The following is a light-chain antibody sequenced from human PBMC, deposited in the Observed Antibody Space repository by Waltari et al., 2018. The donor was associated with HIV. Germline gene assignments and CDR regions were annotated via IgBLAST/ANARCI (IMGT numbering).Light chain of an antibody. CDR1: QSVCTY. V-gene: IGKV3-11*01. CDR2: ASL. J-gene: IGKJ5*01. Sequence: EIVLTQSPATLSLSPGDTATLSCRASQSVCTYSAWYQQKPGQAPRLLIFASLNRAPGIPARFSGSGSGTDFTLTISSLESEDSAIYYCQQRSNWPPITFGQGTRLEI. CDR3: QQRSNWPPIT.